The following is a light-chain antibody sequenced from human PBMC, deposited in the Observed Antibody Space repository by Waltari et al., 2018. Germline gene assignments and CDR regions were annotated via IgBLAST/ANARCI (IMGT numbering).Light chain of an antibody. V-gene: IGLV6-57*04. CDR3: QTCDTTVLI. CDR2: KDN. J-gene: IGLJ2*01. Sequence: NFVLTQPHSVSGSPGRTVTISCTRSRGSITSAFVQWYRLRPGRAPTTIIYKDNQRPSGVPDRFSGSIDTSSNSASLTISGLTTEDEADYYCQTCDTTVLIFGGGTQLTVL. CDR1: RGSITSAF.